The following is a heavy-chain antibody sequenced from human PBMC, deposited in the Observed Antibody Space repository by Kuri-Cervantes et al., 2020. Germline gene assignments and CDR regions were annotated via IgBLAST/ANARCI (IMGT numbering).Heavy chain of an antibody. CDR2: IHYSGNT. J-gene: IGHJ4*02. CDR3: ARGNSFDY. Sequence: SETLSLTCTVSGGSFSSSSYSWGWIRPPPGKGLEWIGSIHYSGNTYYNPSLNSRLTISVDASKNQFSLKLSSVTAADTAVYYCARGNSFDYWGQGTLVTVSS. CDR1: GGSFSSSSYS. V-gene: IGHV4-39*01.